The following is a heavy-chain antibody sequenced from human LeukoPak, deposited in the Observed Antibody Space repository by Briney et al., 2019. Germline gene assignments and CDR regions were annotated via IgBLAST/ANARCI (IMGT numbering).Heavy chain of an antibody. D-gene: IGHD1-26*01. V-gene: IGHV3-9*01. Sequence: PGGSLRLSCSASGFTFDDYAMHWVRQAPGKGLEWVSGISWNSGSIGYADSVKGRFTISRDNSKNTLYLQMDSLRAEDTAKYYCAKSLLTTASGTGRAFDIWGQGTMVTVSA. CDR2: ISWNSGSI. J-gene: IGHJ3*02. CDR3: AKSLLTTASGTGRAFDI. CDR1: GFTFDDYA.